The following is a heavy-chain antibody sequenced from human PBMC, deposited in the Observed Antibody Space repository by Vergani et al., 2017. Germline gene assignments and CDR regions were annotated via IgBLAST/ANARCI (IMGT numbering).Heavy chain of an antibody. D-gene: IGHD2-2*01. CDR2: ISSSSSYR. CDR1: GFTFGSYS. Sequence: EVQLVESGGGLVKPGGSLRLSCVASGFTFGSYSMNWVRQAPGKGLEWVSLISSSSSYRYYADSVKGRVTISRDNGEYSLLLQMNSLRPEDTAVYYCASGVPGYQLATQYLQHWGQGTLVTVSS. J-gene: IGHJ1*01. CDR3: ASGVPGYQLATQYLQH. V-gene: IGHV3-21*01.